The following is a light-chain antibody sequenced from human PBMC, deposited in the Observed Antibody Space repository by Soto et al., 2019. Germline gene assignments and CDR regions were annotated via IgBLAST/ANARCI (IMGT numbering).Light chain of an antibody. J-gene: IGKJ5*01. CDR1: QSVSSNY. CDR3: QQYASSPSIT. V-gene: IGKV3-20*01. CDR2: GAS. Sequence: EIVLTQSPGTLSLSPGERATLSCRAIQSVSSNYLAWYHQKPGQAPRLLIYGASSRATGIPDRFSGGGSGTDFTLTISRLEPEDFVVYYCQQYASSPSITFGQGTRLEIK.